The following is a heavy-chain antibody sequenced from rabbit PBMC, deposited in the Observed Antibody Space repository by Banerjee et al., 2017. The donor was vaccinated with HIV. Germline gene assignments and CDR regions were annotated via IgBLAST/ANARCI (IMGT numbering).Heavy chain of an antibody. Sequence: QEQLVESGGGLVQPEGSLTLTCTASGFSLSNNYVMCWVRQAPGKGLEWIGCIYTGSGNTYYANWAKGRFTISKTSSTTVTLQMTSLTAADTATYFCARGAGSASYIYYFDLWGPGTLVTVS. CDR2: IYTGSGNT. D-gene: IGHD8-1*01. CDR3: ARGAGSASYIYYFDL. J-gene: IGHJ4*01. CDR1: GFSLSNNYV. V-gene: IGHV1S45*01.